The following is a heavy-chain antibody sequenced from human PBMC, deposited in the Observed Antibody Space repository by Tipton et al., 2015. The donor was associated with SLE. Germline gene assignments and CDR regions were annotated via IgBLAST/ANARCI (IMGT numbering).Heavy chain of an antibody. Sequence: GSLRLSCAASGFTFDDYAIHWVRQAPGKGLEWVSLISWDGGSTYYADSVKGRFTISRDNSKNSLYLQMNSLRAEDTALYYCAKGYDSSGYSRFDYWGQGTLVTVSS. CDR3: AKGYDSSGYSRFDY. D-gene: IGHD3-22*01. CDR2: ISWDGGST. CDR1: GFTFDDYA. V-gene: IGHV3-43D*04. J-gene: IGHJ4*02.